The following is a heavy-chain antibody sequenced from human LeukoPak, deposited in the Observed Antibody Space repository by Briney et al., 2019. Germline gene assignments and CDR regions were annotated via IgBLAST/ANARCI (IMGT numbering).Heavy chain of an antibody. Sequence: PSQTLSLTCTVSGGSTSSGDYYWSWIRQPPGKGLEWIGYIYYSGSTYYNPSLKSRVTISVDTSKNQFSLKLSSVTAADTAVYYCARAGIYGSGSYSPNWFDPWGQGTLVTVSS. CDR1: GGSTSSGDYY. CDR3: ARAGIYGSGSYSPNWFDP. D-gene: IGHD3-10*01. J-gene: IGHJ5*02. CDR2: IYYSGST. V-gene: IGHV4-30-4*08.